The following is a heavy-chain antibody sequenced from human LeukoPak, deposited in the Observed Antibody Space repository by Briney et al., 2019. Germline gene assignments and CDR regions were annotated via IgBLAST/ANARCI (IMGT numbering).Heavy chain of an antibody. CDR3: AKLSTLGDLSRVRFDP. CDR1: GFTFRTYA. Sequence: GGSLRLSCAVSGFTFRTYAMSWVRQAPGKGLEWVSDISGSGGTTYYADSVKGRFTISRDNSKNTLYLQINSLRAEDTAVYYFAKLSTLGDLSRVRFDPWGQGTLVTISS. J-gene: IGHJ5*02. D-gene: IGHD3-10*01. CDR2: ISGSGGTT. V-gene: IGHV3-23*01.